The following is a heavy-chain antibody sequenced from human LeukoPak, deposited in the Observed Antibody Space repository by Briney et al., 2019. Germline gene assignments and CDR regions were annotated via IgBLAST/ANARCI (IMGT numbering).Heavy chain of an antibody. CDR3: VRGPIQYYSGSGSYFDY. V-gene: IGHV3-48*01. CDR1: GFAFSSYS. J-gene: IGHJ4*02. Sequence: GGSLRLSCAASGFAFSSYSMNWVRQAPGKGPEWVSYFRTSGTIYYADSVKGRFTISRDNSKKMLYLQMNSLRAEDTALYYCVRGPIQYYSGSGSYFDYWGQGTLVTVSS. CDR2: FRTSGTI. D-gene: IGHD3-10*01.